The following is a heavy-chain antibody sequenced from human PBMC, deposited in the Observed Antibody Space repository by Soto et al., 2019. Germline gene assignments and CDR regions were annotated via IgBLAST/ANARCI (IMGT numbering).Heavy chain of an antibody. Sequence: PGGSLRLSCAASGFTFSIYGMHWVRQAPGKGLEWVAVIWYDGSNKYYADSVKGRFTISRDNSKNTLYLQMNSLRAEDTAVYYCAREVRYYYDSSGYPYYYYYYGMDVWGQGTTVTVSS. V-gene: IGHV3-33*01. J-gene: IGHJ6*02. CDR3: AREVRYYYDSSGYPYYYYYYGMDV. CDR1: GFTFSIYG. CDR2: IWYDGSNK. D-gene: IGHD3-22*01.